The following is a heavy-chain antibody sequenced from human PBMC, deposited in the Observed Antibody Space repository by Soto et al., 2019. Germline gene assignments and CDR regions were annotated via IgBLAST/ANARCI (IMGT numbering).Heavy chain of an antibody. J-gene: IGHJ6*02. CDR3: ARGVRFLEWQYRYCGMDV. V-gene: IGHV3-30-3*01. CDR2: ISYDGSNK. Sequence: QVQLVESGGGVVQPGRSLRLSCAASGFTFSSYAMHWVRQAPGKGLEWVAVISYDGSNKYYADSVKGRFTISRDNSKNTLYLQMNSLRAEDTAVYYCARGVRFLEWQYRYCGMDVWGQGTTVTVSS. CDR1: GFTFSSYA. D-gene: IGHD3-3*01.